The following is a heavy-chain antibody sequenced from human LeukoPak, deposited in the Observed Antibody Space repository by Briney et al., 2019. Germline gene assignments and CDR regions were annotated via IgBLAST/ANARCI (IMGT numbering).Heavy chain of an antibody. J-gene: IGHJ4*02. CDR3: ATDAGGQPFDY. D-gene: IGHD3-16*01. Sequence: GGSLRLSCAASGFSFSSYGMHWVRQAPGKGLEWVAVIWSNGNTKDYGDFVKGRFTISRDNSKNTLYLQMDSLRVEDTAVYYCATDAGGQPFDYWGQGTLVTVSS. CDR2: IWSNGNTK. V-gene: IGHV3-33*08. CDR1: GFSFSSYG.